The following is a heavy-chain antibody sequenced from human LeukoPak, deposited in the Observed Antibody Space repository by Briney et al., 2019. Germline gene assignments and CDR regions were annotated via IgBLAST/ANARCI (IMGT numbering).Heavy chain of an antibody. J-gene: IGHJ4*02. V-gene: IGHV4-31*03. CDR3: ARVYSTNYYGSGDRPFLFDY. D-gene: IGHD3-10*01. CDR1: GGSISSGGYY. Sequence: PSQTLSLTCTVSGGSISSGGYYWSWIRQHPGKGLEWIGYIYYSGSTYYNPSLKSRVTISVDTSKNQFSLKLSSVTAADTAVYYCARVYSTNYYGSGDRPFLFDYWGQGTVVTVSS. CDR2: IYYSGST.